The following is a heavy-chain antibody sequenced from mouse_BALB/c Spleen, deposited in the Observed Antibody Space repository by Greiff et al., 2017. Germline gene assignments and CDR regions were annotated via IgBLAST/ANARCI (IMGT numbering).Heavy chain of an antibody. CDR1: GFTFTGYT. Sequence: QVQLKQSGAGLARPGASVKMSCKASGFTFTGYTMHWVKQRPGQGLEWIGYINPRGGYTNYNQKLKDKAPLTADKSSSTAYMQLSSLTWEDSAVYDGAKWTGKADYFGYWGQGTTLTVSS. J-gene: IGHJ2*01. V-gene: IGHV1-4*01. CDR3: AKWTGKADYFGY. D-gene: IGHD2-1*01. CDR2: INPRGGYT.